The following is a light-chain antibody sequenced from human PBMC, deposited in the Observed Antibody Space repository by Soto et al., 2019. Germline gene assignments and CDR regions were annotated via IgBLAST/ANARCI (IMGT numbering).Light chain of an antibody. CDR3: QQYDKQPVT. J-gene: IGKJ4*01. CDR1: RNINTD. CDR2: DVS. V-gene: IGKV1-33*01. Sequence: DIQMTQSPSSLSASVGDRVTITCRASRNINTDLNWYHQTAGKAPRLLIYDVSSLQRGAASRFSGSGSGTDFSLTINSLQPEDIGTFYCQQYDKQPVTFGGGTKVDIK.